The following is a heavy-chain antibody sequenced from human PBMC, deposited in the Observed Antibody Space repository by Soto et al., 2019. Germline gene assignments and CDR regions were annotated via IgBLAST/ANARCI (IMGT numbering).Heavy chain of an antibody. J-gene: IGHJ4*02. Sequence: PSETLSLPCTVSGGSISSYYWSWIRQPPGKGLEWIGYIYYSGSTNYNPSLKSRVTISVDTSKNQFSLKLSSVTAADTAVYYCARDGYGDFDFDYWAQGTLVTVSS. CDR1: GGSISSYY. CDR2: IYYSGST. CDR3: ARDGYGDFDFDY. V-gene: IGHV4-59*01. D-gene: IGHD4-17*01.